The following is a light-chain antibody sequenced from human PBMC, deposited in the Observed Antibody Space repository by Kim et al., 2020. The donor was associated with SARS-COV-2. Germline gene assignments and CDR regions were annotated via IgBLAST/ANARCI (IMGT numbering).Light chain of an antibody. CDR3: QQYGTSTGYT. V-gene: IGKV3-20*01. CDR2: AAS. J-gene: IGKJ2*01. CDR1: QSVSSNY. Sequence: PGGRATRSCRASQSVSSNYLAWYQQKPGQAPRLLIYAASSRATGIPDRFSGSGSQTDFTLTINGLEPEDFALYYCQQYGTSTGYTFGQGTKLEI.